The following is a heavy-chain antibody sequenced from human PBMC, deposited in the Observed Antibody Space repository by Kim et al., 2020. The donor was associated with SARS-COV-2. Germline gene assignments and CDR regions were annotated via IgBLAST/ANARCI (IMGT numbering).Heavy chain of an antibody. J-gene: IGHJ6*03. CDR3: AREHPLGQFYMDV. V-gene: IGHV3-48*03. Sequence: ADSVKGRFTISRDNAKNSLYLQMNSLRAEDTAVYYCAREHPLGQFYMDVWGKGTTVTVSS.